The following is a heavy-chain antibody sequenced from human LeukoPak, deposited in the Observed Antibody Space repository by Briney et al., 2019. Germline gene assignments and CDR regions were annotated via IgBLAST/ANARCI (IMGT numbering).Heavy chain of an antibody. D-gene: IGHD3/OR15-3a*01. J-gene: IGHJ6*02. CDR2: ISYDGSNK. CDR1: GFTFSSYA. Sequence: GGSLRLSCAAPGFTFSSYAMHWVRQAPGKGLEWVAVISYDGSNKYYADSVKGRFTISRDNSKNTLYLQMNSLRAEDTAVYYCARDQDWEPRRLGYYGMDVWGQGTTVTVSS. CDR3: ARDQDWEPRRLGYYGMDV. V-gene: IGHV3-30*04.